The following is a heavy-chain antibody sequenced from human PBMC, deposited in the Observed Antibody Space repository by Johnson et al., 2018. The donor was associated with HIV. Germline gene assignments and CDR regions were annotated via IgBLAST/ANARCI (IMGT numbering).Heavy chain of an antibody. J-gene: IGHJ3*01. CDR1: GFTFSSYA. V-gene: IGHV3-23*04. CDR2: ISGSGGST. CDR3: AFESGSYFRHAFDV. D-gene: IGHD1-26*01. Sequence: VQLVESGGGVVQPGRSLRLSCAASGFTFSSYALTWVRQAPGRGLEWVSTISGSGGSTYYADSVKGRFTISRDNSKNTLYLQMNSLRSEDTAVYSCAFESGSYFRHAFDVWGQGTMVTVSS.